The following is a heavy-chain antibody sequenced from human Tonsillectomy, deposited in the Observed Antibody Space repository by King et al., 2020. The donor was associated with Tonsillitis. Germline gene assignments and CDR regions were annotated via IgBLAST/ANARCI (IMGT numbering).Heavy chain of an antibody. Sequence: QLVQSGAEVKKPGESLKISCKGSGYSFTSYWIGWVRQMPGKGLEWMGIIYPGDSDTRYSPSFQSQVTISADKSISTAYLQWSSLKASDTAMYYCARSLGYCSGGSCYSPPYFDYWGQGTLVTVSS. CDR3: ARSLGYCSGGSCYSPPYFDY. J-gene: IGHJ4*02. D-gene: IGHD2-15*01. CDR2: IYPGDSDT. CDR1: GYSFTSYW. V-gene: IGHV5-51*01.